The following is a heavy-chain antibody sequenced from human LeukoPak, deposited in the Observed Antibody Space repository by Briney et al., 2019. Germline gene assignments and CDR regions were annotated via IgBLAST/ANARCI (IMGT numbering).Heavy chain of an antibody. CDR1: GYTFTSYG. Sequence: GASVTVSFKASGYTFTSYGISWVRQAPGQGLEWMGWISAYNGNTNYAQKLRGRVTMTTDTSTSTAYMELRSLRSDDTAVYYCARGTGSWELQQNNDDAFDIWGQGTMVTVSS. D-gene: IGHD1-26*01. CDR2: ISAYNGNT. CDR3: ARGTGSWELQQNNDDAFDI. V-gene: IGHV1-18*01. J-gene: IGHJ3*02.